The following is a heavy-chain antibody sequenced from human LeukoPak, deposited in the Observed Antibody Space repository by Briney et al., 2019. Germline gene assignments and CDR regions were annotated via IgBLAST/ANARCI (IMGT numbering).Heavy chain of an antibody. CDR3: PRARAVEQQLVFDY. D-gene: IGHD6-6*01. CDR2: IYYSGST. Sequence: SETLSLTCTVSGGSISSYYWSWIRQPPGKGLEWIGYIYYSGSTNYNPSLKSRVTISVDTSKNQFSLKLSSVTAADTAVYSLPRARAVEQQLVFDYWGQGTLVTVSS. V-gene: IGHV4-59*01. J-gene: IGHJ4*02. CDR1: GGSISSYY.